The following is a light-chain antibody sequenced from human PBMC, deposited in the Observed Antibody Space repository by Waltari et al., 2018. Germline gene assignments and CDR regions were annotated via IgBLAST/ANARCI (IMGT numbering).Light chain of an antibody. V-gene: IGLV2-14*03. CDR3: SSFTGTNTL. CDR2: DVS. J-gene: IGLJ3*02. Sequence: QSALTQPASVSGSPGQSITISCTGTRSDIGVSKYVSWYQHPPGKAPRLIIYDVSDRPSGISDRFSGSKSGNTASLTISGLQAEDDADYYCSSFTGTNTLFGGGTKLTVL. CDR1: RSDIGVSKY.